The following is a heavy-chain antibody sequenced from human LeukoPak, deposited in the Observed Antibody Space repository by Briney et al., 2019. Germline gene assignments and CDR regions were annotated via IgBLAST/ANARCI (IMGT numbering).Heavy chain of an antibody. CDR1: GGSISSYY. CDR2: IYYSGST. V-gene: IGHV4-59*01. Sequence: SETLSLTCTVSGGSISSYYWSWIRQPPGKGLEWIGYIYYSGSTNYNPSLKSRVTISVDTSKNQFSLKLSSVTAADTAVYYCASQPKSCAPGIFITGKACWFDSWGQGTLVTVSP. D-gene: IGHD3-10*01. CDR3: ASQPKSCAPGIFITGKACWFDS. J-gene: IGHJ5*01.